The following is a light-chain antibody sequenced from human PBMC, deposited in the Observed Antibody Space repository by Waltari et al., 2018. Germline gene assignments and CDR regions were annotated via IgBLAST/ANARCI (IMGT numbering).Light chain of an antibody. V-gene: IGLV3-19*01. Sequence: SSELTQDPAVSVDMGQTVRITCQGDSLRNYSASWYQQKPGQAPILVIYDKNNRPSGVPDRFSGSSSHNTGSLTITGAQAEDEASYYCHSRDASGVAGSFGGGTKLTVL. CDR3: HSRDASGVAGS. CDR2: DKN. CDR1: SLRNYS. J-gene: IGLJ2*01.